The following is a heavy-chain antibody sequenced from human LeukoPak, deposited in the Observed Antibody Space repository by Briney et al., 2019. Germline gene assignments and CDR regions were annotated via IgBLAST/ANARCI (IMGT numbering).Heavy chain of an antibody. V-gene: IGHV3-21*04. CDR1: GFTFSSYS. CDR2: ISSSSSYI. CDR3: AEMAGGGNYYDSSGSQWGIDY. J-gene: IGHJ4*02. Sequence: PGGSLRLSCAASGFTFSSYSMNWVRQAPGKGLEWVSSISSSSSYIYYADSVKGRFTISRDNAKNSLYLQMNSLRAEDTAVYYCAEMAGGGNYYDSSGSQWGIDYWGQGTLVTVSS. D-gene: IGHD3-22*01.